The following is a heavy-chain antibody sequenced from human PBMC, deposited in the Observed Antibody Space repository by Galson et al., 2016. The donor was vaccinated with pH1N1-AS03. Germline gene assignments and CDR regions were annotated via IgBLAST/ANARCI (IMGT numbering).Heavy chain of an antibody. V-gene: IGHV1-18*01. D-gene: IGHD3-10*01. Sequence: SXKVSCKASGYTFTNFGINWVRQAPGQGLEWLGWISAYSGNTDYAQSLQGRVSMTTDPSTSTAYMELTSLTSDDTAIYYCARDLRSDFGNSFGAGVQFGRYWGQGTLVTVSS. CDR2: ISAYSGNT. CDR1: GYTFTNFG. CDR3: ARDLRSDFGNSFGAGVQFGRY. J-gene: IGHJ4*02.